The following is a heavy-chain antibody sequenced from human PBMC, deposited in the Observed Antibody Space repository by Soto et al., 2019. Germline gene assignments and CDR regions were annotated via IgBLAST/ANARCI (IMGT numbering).Heavy chain of an antibody. V-gene: IGHV3-13*01. CDR2: IGTAGDT. J-gene: IGHJ4*02. CDR3: ARVKLCGSWYCPLEY. Sequence: EVQLVESGGGLVQPGGSLRLSCAASGFTFSSYDVNWVRQVTGKGLEWVSGIGTAGDTYYPGSVKGRFTISRENAKNSLYLQMNSLRAGDTAVYYCARVKLCGSWYCPLEYWGQGTLVTVSS. CDR1: GFTFSSYD. D-gene: IGHD6-13*01.